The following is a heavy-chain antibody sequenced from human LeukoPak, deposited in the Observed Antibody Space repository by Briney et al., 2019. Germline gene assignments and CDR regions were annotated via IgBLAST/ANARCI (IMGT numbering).Heavy chain of an antibody. V-gene: IGHV3-15*01. CDR3: TTAYIESRP. D-gene: IGHD5-12*01. J-gene: IGHJ4*02. Sequence: NPGRSLRLSCVASGFTFSNAWMTWVRQAPGKGLEWVGRIKRKSDGETTDYAAPVKGRFTISRNDSQNTLYLQMNSLKTEDTAVYYCTTAYIESRPWGQGTLVTVSS. CDR2: IKRKSDGETT. CDR1: GFTFSNAW.